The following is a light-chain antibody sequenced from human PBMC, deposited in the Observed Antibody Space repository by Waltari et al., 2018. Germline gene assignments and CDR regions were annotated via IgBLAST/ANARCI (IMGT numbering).Light chain of an antibody. J-gene: IGLJ3*02. Sequence: QSVLTQPPSASGTPGQRVTIPCSGSSSNIGSNYVYWYHQLPGTAPKLLIYRNNNRPSGVPDRFSGSNSVTSASLAISGLRSEDEADYYCAAWDDSLSGSWVFGGGTKLTVL. CDR2: RNN. V-gene: IGLV1-47*01. CDR1: SSNIGSNY. CDR3: AAWDDSLSGSWV.